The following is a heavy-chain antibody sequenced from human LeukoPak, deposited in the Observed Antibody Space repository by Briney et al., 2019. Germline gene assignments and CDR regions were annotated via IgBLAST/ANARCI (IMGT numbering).Heavy chain of an antibody. J-gene: IGHJ5*02. V-gene: IGHV1-18*01. CDR2: ISAYNGNT. CDR3: AREYSSSGGDWFDP. Sequence: ASVKVSCXASGYTFTSYGISWVRQAPGQGLEWMGWISAYNGNTNYAQKLQGRVTMTTDTSTSTAYIELRSLRSDDTAVYYCAREYSSSGGDWFDPWGQGTLVTVSS. CDR1: GYTFTSYG. D-gene: IGHD6-13*01.